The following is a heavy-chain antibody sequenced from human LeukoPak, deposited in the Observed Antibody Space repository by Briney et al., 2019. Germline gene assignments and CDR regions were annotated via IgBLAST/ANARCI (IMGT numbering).Heavy chain of an antibody. J-gene: IGHJ4*02. CDR2: ISPSGGST. Sequence: ASVKVSCKAFGYTFTSNYMHWVRQAPGQGPEWMGVISPSGGSTTYAQKFQGRVTLTRDMSTSTDYLELSSLRSEDTAVYYCARVPSIAAPFDYWGQGTLVTVSS. V-gene: IGHV1-46*01. CDR3: ARVPSIAAPFDY. D-gene: IGHD6-13*01. CDR1: GYTFTSNY.